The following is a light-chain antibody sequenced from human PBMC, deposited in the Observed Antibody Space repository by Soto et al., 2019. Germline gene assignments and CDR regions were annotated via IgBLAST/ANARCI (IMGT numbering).Light chain of an antibody. CDR3: QQYNNWSPDYT. Sequence: ETVMTQSPATLSVSPGERVTLSCRASQSINSNLAWYQQRPGQAPRVLIYDASTRATAVPARFSGSGSGTEFTLTISSLQSEDFAVYYCQQYNNWSPDYTFDQGTKLEIK. J-gene: IGKJ2*01. CDR2: DAS. V-gene: IGKV3-15*01. CDR1: QSINSN.